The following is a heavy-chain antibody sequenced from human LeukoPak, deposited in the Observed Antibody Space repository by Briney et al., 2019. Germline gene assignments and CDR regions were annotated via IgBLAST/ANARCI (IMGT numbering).Heavy chain of an antibody. J-gene: IGHJ2*01. CDR3: ARENYYDSSGYQVYWYFDL. CDR1: GGSISSYY. Sequence: SETLSLTYTVSGGSISSYYWSWIRQPAGKGLEWIGRIYTSGSTNYNPSLKSRVTMSVDTSKNQFSLKLSSVTAADTAVYYCARENYYDSSGYQVYWYFDLWGRGTLVTVSS. D-gene: IGHD3-22*01. V-gene: IGHV4-4*07. CDR2: IYTSGST.